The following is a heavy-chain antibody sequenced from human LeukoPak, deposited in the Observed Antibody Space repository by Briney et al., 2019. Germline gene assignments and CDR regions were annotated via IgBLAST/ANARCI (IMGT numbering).Heavy chain of an antibody. D-gene: IGHD1-26*01. J-gene: IGHJ4*02. CDR2: ISSNGGST. Sequence: PGGSLRLSCSASGFTFSSYAMHWVRQAPGKGLEYVSAISSNGGSTYYADSVKGRFTISRDNSKNTLYLQMSSLRAEDTAVYYCVKSEERELPGVWGQGTLVTVSS. V-gene: IGHV3-64D*09. CDR1: GFTFSSYA. CDR3: VKSEERELPGV.